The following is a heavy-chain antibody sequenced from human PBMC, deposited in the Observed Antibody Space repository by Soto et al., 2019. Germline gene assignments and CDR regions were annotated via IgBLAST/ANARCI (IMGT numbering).Heavy chain of an antibody. CDR2: IYHSGST. CDR1: GGSISSSNW. Sequence: SETLSLTCAVSGGSISSSNWWSWVRQPPGKGLEWIGEIYHSGSTNYNPSLKSRVTISVDKSKNQFSLKLSSVTAADTAVYYCARDLVVPAATGYYYYGMDVWGQGTTVTVSS. V-gene: IGHV4-4*02. D-gene: IGHD2-2*01. CDR3: ARDLVVPAATGYYYYGMDV. J-gene: IGHJ6*02.